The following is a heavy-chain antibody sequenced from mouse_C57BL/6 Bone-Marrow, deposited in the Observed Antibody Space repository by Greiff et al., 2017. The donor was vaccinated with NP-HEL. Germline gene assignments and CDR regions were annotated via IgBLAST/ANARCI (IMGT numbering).Heavy chain of an antibody. V-gene: IGHV1-18*01. J-gene: IGHJ1*03. CDR2: INPNNGGT. CDR1: GYTFPDYN. D-gene: IGHD2-4*01. Sequence: EVQLQQSGPELVKPGASVKIPCKASGYTFPDYNMDWVKQSNGKSLAWIGDINPNNGGTIYNQKFKAKATLTVDKSSSTAYMELRSVTSEDTAVYYCARRLYYDYDDRYWYFDVWGTGTTVTVSS. CDR3: ARRLYYDYDDRYWYFDV.